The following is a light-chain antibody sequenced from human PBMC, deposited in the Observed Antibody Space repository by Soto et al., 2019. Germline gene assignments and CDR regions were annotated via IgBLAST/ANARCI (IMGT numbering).Light chain of an antibody. J-gene: IGKJ2*01. CDR1: QSVLYSSNNKNH. CDR3: QQYYSTPYT. V-gene: IGKV4-1*01. Sequence: DFVMTQSPDSLAVSLGERATINCKSTQSVLYSSNNKNHLAWYQQKPGQPPRLLIYWASTRESGVPDRFSGSGSGTDFTLAISSLRAEDVAVYYCQQYYSTPYTCGQGTKLEIK. CDR2: WAS.